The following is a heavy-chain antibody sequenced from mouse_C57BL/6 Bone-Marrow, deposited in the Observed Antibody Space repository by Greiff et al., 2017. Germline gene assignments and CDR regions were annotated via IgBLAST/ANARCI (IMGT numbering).Heavy chain of an antibody. CDR2: INPNNGGT. CDR1: GYTFTDYN. V-gene: IGHV1-18*01. D-gene: IGHD1-1*01. Sequence: VQLQQSGPELVKPGASVKIPCKASGYTFTDYNMDWVKQSHGKSLEWIGDINPNNGGTIYNQKFKGKATLTVDKSSSTAYMELRRLTSEDTAVYYCARKRITTVVGYAMDYWGQGTSVTVSS. J-gene: IGHJ4*01. CDR3: ARKRITTVVGYAMDY.